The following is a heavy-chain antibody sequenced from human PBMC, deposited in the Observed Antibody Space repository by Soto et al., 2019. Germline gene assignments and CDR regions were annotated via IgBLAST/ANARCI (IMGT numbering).Heavy chain of an antibody. CDR1: GFTFSSYG. J-gene: IGHJ4*02. CDR3: AKPGSRVLEWLLGY. V-gene: IGHV3-30*18. Sequence: GGSLRLSCAASGFTFSSYGMHWVRQAPGKGLEWVAVISYDGSNKYYADSVKGRFTISRDNSKNTLYLQMNSLRAEDTAVYYCAKPGSRVLEWLLGYWGQGTLVTVSS. CDR2: ISYDGSNK. D-gene: IGHD3-3*01.